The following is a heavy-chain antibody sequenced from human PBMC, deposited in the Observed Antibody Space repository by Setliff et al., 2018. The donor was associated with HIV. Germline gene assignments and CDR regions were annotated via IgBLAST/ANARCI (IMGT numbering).Heavy chain of an antibody. V-gene: IGHV1-69*10. CDR3: SRGPSRVLEAEKETA. CDR2: ILPLNGIT. J-gene: IGHJ5*02. Sequence: ASVKVSCKSSGGTFKSLAFNWVRQAPGQGLEWVGGILPLNGITNYAQRFRGRVTITADKSTSTAYMDLRDLRPEDTAFYFCSRGPSRVLEAEKETAWGQGTLVTVSS. CDR1: GGTFKSLA. D-gene: IGHD2-15*01.